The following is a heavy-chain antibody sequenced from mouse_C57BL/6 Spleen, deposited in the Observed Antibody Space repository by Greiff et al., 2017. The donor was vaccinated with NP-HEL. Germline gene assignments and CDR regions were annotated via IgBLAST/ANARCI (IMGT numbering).Heavy chain of an antibody. J-gene: IGHJ4*01. CDR3: AREGGRGAMDY. Sequence: EVQLVESEGGLVQPGSSMKLSCTASGFTFSDYYMAWVRQVPEMGLEWVANINYDGSSTYYLDSLKSRFIISRDNAKNILYLQMSSLKPEDTATYYCAREGGRGAMDYWGQGTSVTVSS. CDR1: GFTFSDYY. V-gene: IGHV5-16*01. CDR2: INYDGSST.